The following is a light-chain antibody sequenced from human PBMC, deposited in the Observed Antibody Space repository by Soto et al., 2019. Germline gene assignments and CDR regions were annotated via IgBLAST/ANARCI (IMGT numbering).Light chain of an antibody. CDR3: AAWDGNLNAVI. CDR2: NNN. CDR1: SSNIGSSN. J-gene: IGLJ2*01. Sequence: QSVLTQPPSASGTPGQRVTVSCSGSSSNIGSSNVNWYQHLPGTAPKLLIFNNNQRPSGVPDRFSGSKSGTSVSLAISGLQSEDEAAYYCAAWDGNLNAVIFGGVTKLTVL. V-gene: IGLV1-44*01.